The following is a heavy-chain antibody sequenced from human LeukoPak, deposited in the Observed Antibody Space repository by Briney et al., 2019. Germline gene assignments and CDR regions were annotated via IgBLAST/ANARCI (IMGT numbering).Heavy chain of an antibody. Sequence: PGGSLRLSCAASGFTFSSYSMNWVRQAPGKGLEWVSSISSSRSYIYYADSVKGRFTISRDNAKNSLYLQMNSLRAEDTAVYYCARDLTPYYDILTGPSWGYGMDVWGKGTTVTVSS. J-gene: IGHJ6*04. CDR3: ARDLTPYYDILTGPSWGYGMDV. V-gene: IGHV3-21*01. D-gene: IGHD3-9*01. CDR2: ISSSRSYI. CDR1: GFTFSSYS.